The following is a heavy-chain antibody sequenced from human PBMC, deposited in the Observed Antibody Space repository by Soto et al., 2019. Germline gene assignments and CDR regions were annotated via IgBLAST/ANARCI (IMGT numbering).Heavy chain of an antibody. J-gene: IGHJ5*02. V-gene: IGHV3-48*03. CDR3: ATSWSVYCSSSSCYSPWFDP. D-gene: IGHD2-2*02. Sequence: PGGSLRLSCAASGFTFSSDEMNWVRQAPGKGLEWVSSISSSGSNIYYADSVKGRFTIPRDNAKNSLYLQMNRLRAEDTAVYYCATSWSVYCSSSSCYSPWFDPWGQGTQVTVSS. CDR1: GFTFSSDE. CDR2: ISSSGSNI.